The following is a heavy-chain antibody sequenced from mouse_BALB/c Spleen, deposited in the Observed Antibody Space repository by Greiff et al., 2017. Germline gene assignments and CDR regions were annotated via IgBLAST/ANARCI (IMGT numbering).Heavy chain of an antibody. J-gene: IGHJ4*01. D-gene: IGHD4-1*01. CDR3: ARDWDGEAMDY. V-gene: IGHV14-3*02. Sequence: VQLQQSGAELVKPGASVKLSCTASGFNIKDTYMHWVKQRPEQGLEWIGRIDPANGNTKYDPKFQGKATITADTSSNTAYLQLSSLTSEDTAVYYCARDWDGEAMDYWGQGTSVTVSS. CDR1: GFNIKDTY. CDR2: IDPANGNT.